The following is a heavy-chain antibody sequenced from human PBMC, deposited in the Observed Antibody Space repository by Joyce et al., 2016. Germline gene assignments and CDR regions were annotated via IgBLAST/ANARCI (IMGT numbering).Heavy chain of an antibody. Sequence: EVQLVESGGGLVQPGGSLNLSCAVSGFTLSGSSVHWVRQGSGKGLEWVGRIRSKANGDAKAYAASVKGRFSISRDDSKNTAYLQMNSLKTEDTAVYYCSNYDLWSGYSPSRDVWGQGSTVTVSS. CDR3: SNYDLWSGYSPSRDV. V-gene: IGHV3-73*02. D-gene: IGHD3-3*01. J-gene: IGHJ6*02. CDR2: IRSKANGDAK. CDR1: GFTLSGSS.